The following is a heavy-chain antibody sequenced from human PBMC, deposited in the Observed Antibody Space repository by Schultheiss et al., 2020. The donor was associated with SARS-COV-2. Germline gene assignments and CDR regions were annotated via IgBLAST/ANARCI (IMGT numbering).Heavy chain of an antibody. V-gene: IGHV3-7*01. CDR3: ARARDSSSAIAFDY. J-gene: IGHJ4*02. Sequence: GGSLRLSCAASGFSISSFEMNWVRQAPGKGLEWVANIKQDGSEKYYVDSVKGRFTISRDNAKNSLYLQMNSLRAEDTAVYYCARARDSSSAIAFDYWGQGTLVTVSS. D-gene: IGHD6-6*01. CDR1: GFSISSFE. CDR2: IKQDGSEK.